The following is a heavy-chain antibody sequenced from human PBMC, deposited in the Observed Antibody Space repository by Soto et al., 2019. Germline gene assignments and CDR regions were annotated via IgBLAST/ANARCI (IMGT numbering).Heavy chain of an antibody. J-gene: IGHJ6*03. D-gene: IGHD3-3*01. V-gene: IGHV1-24*01. CDR1: GYTLTELS. CDR3: ATDLMSDFWREGVHYYMDV. CDR2: FDPEDGET. Sequence: QVQLVQSGAEVKKPGASVKVSCKVSGYTLTELSMHWVRQAPGKGLEWMGGFDPEDGETIYAQNFQGRVTMTEDTSTDTAYMELSSLRSEDTAVYYCATDLMSDFWREGVHYYMDVWGKGTTVTVSS.